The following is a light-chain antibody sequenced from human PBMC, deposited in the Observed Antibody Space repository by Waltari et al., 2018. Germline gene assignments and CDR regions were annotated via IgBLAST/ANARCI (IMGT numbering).Light chain of an antibody. CDR1: QSLNTY. CDR3: QQSYSTPRT. V-gene: IGKV1-39*01. J-gene: IGKJ1*01. Sequence: IQMTQSPPSLSASVGDTVTITCRASQSLNTYLNWYQQKPGKAPKLLIYDVSSLQSGVPSRFIGSVSVTDFTLTISSLQPEDFATYYCQQSYSTPRTFGHGTKVEI. CDR2: DVS.